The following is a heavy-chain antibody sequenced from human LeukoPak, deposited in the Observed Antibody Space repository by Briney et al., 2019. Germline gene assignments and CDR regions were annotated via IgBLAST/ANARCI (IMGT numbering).Heavy chain of an antibody. CDR2: IKSKTDGGIT. D-gene: IGHD2-15*01. CDR1: GFNFDNAW. Sequence: GGSLRLSCAASGFNFDNAWMYWVRQAPGKGLEWVGRIKSKTDGGITDYAAPVKGRFTISRDDSKNTLYLQMNSLKTEDTAVYYCTTDSGDHFDYWGQGTLVTVSS. CDR3: TTDSGDHFDY. J-gene: IGHJ4*02. V-gene: IGHV3-15*01.